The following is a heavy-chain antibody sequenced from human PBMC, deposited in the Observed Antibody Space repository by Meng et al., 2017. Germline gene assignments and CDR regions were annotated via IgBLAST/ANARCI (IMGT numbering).Heavy chain of an antibody. CDR1: GFTFSSYS. CDR2: MSRSSSYI. Sequence: VGWGGSGGGLVKPGGSLRLSCAASGFTFSSYSMNWVRQAPGKGLEWVSSMSRSSSYIYYADSVKGRFTISRDNAKNSLYLQMNSLRAEDTAVYYCARDWGVYSSSSQSDYWGQGTLVTVSS. D-gene: IGHD6-6*01. CDR3: ARDWGVYSSSSQSDY. J-gene: IGHJ4*02. V-gene: IGHV3-21*01.